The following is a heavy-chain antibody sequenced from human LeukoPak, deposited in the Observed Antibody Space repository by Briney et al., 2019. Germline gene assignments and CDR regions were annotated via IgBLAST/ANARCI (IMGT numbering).Heavy chain of an antibody. CDR1: GGSISSYY. CDR3: ARLSVLIPEAYWYFDL. V-gene: IGHV4-4*07. D-gene: IGHD2-8*01. Sequence: SETLSLTCTVSGGSISSYYWSWIRQPAGKGLEWIGRIYTSGSTNYNPSLKSRVTISVDTSKNQFSLKLSSVTAADTAVYYCARLSVLIPEAYWYFDLWGRGTLVTVSS. J-gene: IGHJ2*01. CDR2: IYTSGST.